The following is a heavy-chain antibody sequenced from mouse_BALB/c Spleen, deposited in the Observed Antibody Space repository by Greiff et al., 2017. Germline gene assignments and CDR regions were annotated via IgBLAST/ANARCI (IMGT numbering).Heavy chain of an antibody. CDR3: ARDEDGNYIAWFAY. Sequence: EVQLQQSGPELVKPGASVKMSCKASGYTFTSYVMHWVKQKPGQGLEWIGYINPYNDGTKYNEKFKGKATLTSDKSSSTAYMELSSLTSEDSAVYYCARDEDGNYIAWFAYWGQGTLVTVSA. J-gene: IGHJ3*01. D-gene: IGHD2-1*01. CDR1: GYTFTSYV. V-gene: IGHV1-14*01. CDR2: INPYNDGT.